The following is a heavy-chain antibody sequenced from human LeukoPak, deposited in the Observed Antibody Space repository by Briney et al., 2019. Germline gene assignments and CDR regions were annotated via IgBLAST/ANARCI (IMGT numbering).Heavy chain of an antibody. V-gene: IGHV1-69*01. Sequence: SVKVSCKASGGTFSSYAISWVRQAPGQGLEWMGGIIPIFGTANYAQKFQGRVTITAGESTSTAYMELSSLRSEDTAVYYCARGYQRDGYNPDYWGQGTLVTVSS. CDR1: GGTFSSYA. CDR3: ARGYQRDGYNPDY. J-gene: IGHJ4*02. CDR2: IIPIFGTA. D-gene: IGHD5-24*01.